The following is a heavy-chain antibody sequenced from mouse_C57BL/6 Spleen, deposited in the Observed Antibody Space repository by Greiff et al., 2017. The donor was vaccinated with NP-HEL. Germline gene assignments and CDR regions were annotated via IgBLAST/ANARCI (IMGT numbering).Heavy chain of an antibody. CDR1: GYTFTSYG. CDR2: IYPRSGNT. V-gene: IGHV1-81*01. J-gene: IGHJ2*01. CDR3: ARWDGSSYGFDY. D-gene: IGHD1-1*01. Sequence: QVQLQQSGAELARPGASVKLSCKASGYTFTSYGISWVKQRTGQGLEWIGEIYPRSGNTYYNEKFKGKATLTADKSSSTAYMELRSLTSEDSAVYFCARWDGSSYGFDYWGQGTTLTVSS.